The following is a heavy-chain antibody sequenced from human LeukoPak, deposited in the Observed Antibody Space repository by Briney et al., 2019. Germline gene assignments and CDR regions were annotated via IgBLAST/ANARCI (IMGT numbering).Heavy chain of an antibody. J-gene: IGHJ4*02. CDR2: ISSSSSYI. D-gene: IGHD1-14*01. CDR1: GFTFSSYS. CDR3: ANRGKYYFDY. Sequence: GGSLRLSCAASGFTFSSYSMNWVRQAPGKGLEWVSSISSSSSYIYYADSVKGRFTISRDNSKNTLYLQMNSLKADDTAVYYCANRGKYYFDYWGQGTLVTVSS. V-gene: IGHV3-21*04.